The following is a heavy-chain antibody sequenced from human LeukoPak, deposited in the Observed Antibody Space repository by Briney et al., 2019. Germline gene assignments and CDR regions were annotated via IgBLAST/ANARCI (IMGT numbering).Heavy chain of an antibody. J-gene: IGHJ6*02. V-gene: IGHV3-53*01. CDR1: GYTYSSKY. D-gene: IGHD3-22*01. Sequence: GGAVRLSCAACGYTYSSKYMTWVGQAAGRGVEGVTGIYSAGRTYHPDSVNGRFTIPRHNSKYTLYLQMNSLRVEGTAVYYCAHYDTSGYPRGMDVWRQGTTVSVSS. CDR3: AHYDTSGYPRGMDV. CDR2: IYSAGRT.